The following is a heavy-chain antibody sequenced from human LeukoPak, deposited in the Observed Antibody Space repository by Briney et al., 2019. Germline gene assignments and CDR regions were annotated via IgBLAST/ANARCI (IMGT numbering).Heavy chain of an antibody. D-gene: IGHD3-22*01. J-gene: IGHJ4*02. CDR1: GFTFSSYA. CDR3: AKGSGGYYDSSGYGVNYFDY. CDR2: ISGSGGST. Sequence: PGGSLRLSCAASGFTFSSYAMSWVRQAPGKGLEWVSAISGSGGSTYYADSVKGRFTISRDNSKNTLYLQMNSLRAEDTAVYYCAKGSGGYYDSSGYGVNYFDYWGQGTLVTVSS. V-gene: IGHV3-23*01.